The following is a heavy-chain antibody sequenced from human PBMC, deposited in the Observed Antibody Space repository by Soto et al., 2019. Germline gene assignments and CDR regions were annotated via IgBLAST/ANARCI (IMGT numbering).Heavy chain of an antibody. Sequence: PSETLSLTCTVSGCSISGYYWSWIRQPPGKGLEWIGYMYYSGSTNYNPSLKSRVTMSADTSKNQFSLKLTSVTAADTAVYYCARDMSYYYGMDVWGQGTTVTVSS. J-gene: IGHJ6*02. CDR3: ARDMSYYYGMDV. V-gene: IGHV4-59*01. CDR2: MYYSGST. CDR1: GCSISGYY. D-gene: IGHD3-10*02.